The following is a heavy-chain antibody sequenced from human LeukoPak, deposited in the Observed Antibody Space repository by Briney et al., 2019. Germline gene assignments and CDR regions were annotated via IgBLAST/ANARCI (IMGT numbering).Heavy chain of an antibody. CDR3: ATSAAGPSSWFDP. CDR1: GFTVSNNY. V-gene: IGHV3-66*01. J-gene: IGHJ5*02. D-gene: IGHD6-13*01. Sequence: GGSLRLSCAASGFTVSNNYMSWVRQAPGKGLEWVSVIYSGGSTYYADSVKGRFTISRDNSKNTLYLQMNSLRAEDTAVYYCATSAAGPSSWFDPWGQGTLVTVSS. CDR2: IYSGGST.